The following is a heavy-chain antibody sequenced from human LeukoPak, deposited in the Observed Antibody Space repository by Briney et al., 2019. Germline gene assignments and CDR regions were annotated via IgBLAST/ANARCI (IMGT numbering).Heavy chain of an antibody. J-gene: IGHJ4*02. V-gene: IGHV3-74*01. CDR1: GFTFSSYW. CDR3: AREPYGDPSDY. D-gene: IGHD4-17*01. Sequence: GGSLRLSCAASGFTFSSYWMHWVRQVPGKGLVWVSRINSDGSSTSYADSVKGRFTISRDNAKNTLYLQMNSLRAEDTAVYYCAREPYGDPSDYWGQGTLVTVSS. CDR2: INSDGSST.